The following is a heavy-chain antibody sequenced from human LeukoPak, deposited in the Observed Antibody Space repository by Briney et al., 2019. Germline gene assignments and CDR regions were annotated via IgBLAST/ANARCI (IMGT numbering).Heavy chain of an antibody. J-gene: IGHJ4*02. V-gene: IGHV1-69*10. Sequence: GASVTVSFKGSGGTLSIYAISWVRQAPGQGREWMGGIIPIFGIANYAQKFQGRVTITADKSTSTAYMELSSLRSEDTAVYYCARGEGDFWSGYYTYWGQGTLVTVSS. CDR3: ARGEGDFWSGYYTY. CDR2: IIPIFGIA. D-gene: IGHD3-3*01. CDR1: GGTLSIYA.